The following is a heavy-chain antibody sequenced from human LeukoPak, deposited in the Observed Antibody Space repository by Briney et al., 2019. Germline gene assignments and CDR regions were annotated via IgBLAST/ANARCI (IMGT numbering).Heavy chain of an antibody. CDR3: AKSPSRYDFWSSYYSYFDY. Sequence: PGRSLRLSCAASGFTFSNNGMDWVRQAPGKGLDWVAVISYDGSNKYYADSVKGRFTISRDNSKNTLYLQMNSLRAEDTAVYYCAKSPSRYDFWSSYYSYFDYWGRGTLVTVST. D-gene: IGHD3-3*01. CDR2: ISYDGSNK. J-gene: IGHJ4*02. CDR1: GFTFSNNG. V-gene: IGHV3-30*18.